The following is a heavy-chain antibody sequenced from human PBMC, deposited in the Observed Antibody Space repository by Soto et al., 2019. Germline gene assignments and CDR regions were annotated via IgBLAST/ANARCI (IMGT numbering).Heavy chain of an antibody. D-gene: IGHD1-26*01. CDR3: DRENSGNYFDALDI. CDR1: EGPFRAYT. CDR2: LIPIFSIA. Sequence: ASVKVPCKAFEGPFRAYTINWVRQAPGQGLEWMGGLIPIFSIANYEHKFQGRVTITADESTSTVDMELSSLRSEDTAVYYCDRENSGNYFDALDIWGQGTMVTVSS. J-gene: IGHJ3*02. V-gene: IGHV1-69*13.